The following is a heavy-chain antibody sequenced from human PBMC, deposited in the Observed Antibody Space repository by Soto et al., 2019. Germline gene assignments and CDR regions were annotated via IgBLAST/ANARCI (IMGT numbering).Heavy chain of an antibody. CDR3: AREGASGIVVVPANFHFDY. CDR2: IIPIFGTA. V-gene: IGHV1-69*01. J-gene: IGHJ4*02. CDR1: GGTFSSYA. Sequence: QVQLVQSGAEVKKPGSSVKVSCKASGGTFSSYAISWVRQAPGQGLEWMGGIIPIFGTANYAQKFQGRVTITAEESTSTAYMEVSSLRSEDTAVYYCAREGASGIVVVPANFHFDYCGQGTLVTVSS. D-gene: IGHD2-2*01.